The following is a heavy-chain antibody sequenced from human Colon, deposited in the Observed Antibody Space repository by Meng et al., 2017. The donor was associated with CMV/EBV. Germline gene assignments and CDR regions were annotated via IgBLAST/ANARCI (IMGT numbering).Heavy chain of an antibody. J-gene: IGHJ4*02. V-gene: IGHV1-2*02. D-gene: IGHD1-26*01. CDR1: GFSLTDYH. CDR2: INPNSGGT. Sequence: ASVKVSCKASGFSLTDYHIHWVRQAPGQGLEWMGWINPNSGGTNYAQKFQGRVTMTRDTSISTAYMELSRLRSDDTAVYYCARPIRRGSYHWGQGTLVTVSS. CDR3: ARPIRRGSYH.